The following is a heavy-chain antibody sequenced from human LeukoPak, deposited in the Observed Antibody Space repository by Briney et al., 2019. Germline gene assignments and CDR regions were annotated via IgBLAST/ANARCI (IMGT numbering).Heavy chain of an antibody. D-gene: IGHD6-13*01. V-gene: IGHV3-7*01. Sequence: GGSLRLSCAASGFSFSTYWMSWVRQTPEKGLEFVANINQGGSVRNYMDSLKGRCTISRGDAKKSLYLEINSLRADDTAVYYCARDPESSSFDLWGRGALVTVSS. J-gene: IGHJ4*02. CDR1: GFSFSTYW. CDR2: INQGGSVR. CDR3: ARDPESSSFDL.